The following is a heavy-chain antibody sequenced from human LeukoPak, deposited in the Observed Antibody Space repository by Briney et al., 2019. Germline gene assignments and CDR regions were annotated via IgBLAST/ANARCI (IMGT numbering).Heavy chain of an antibody. CDR2: ISAYNGNT. J-gene: IGHJ3*02. CDR3: ARVNDYDSFDI. V-gene: IGHV1-18*03. CDR1: GYTFTSYG. D-gene: IGHD4-11*01. Sequence: ASVKVSCKASGYTFTSYGISWVRQAPGQGLEWMGWISAYNGNTNYAQKLQGRVTMTTDTSTSTASMELSSLRSEDMAVYYCARVNDYDSFDIWGQGTMVTVSS.